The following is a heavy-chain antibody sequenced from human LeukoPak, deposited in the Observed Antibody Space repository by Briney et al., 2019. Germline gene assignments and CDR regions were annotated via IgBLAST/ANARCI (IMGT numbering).Heavy chain of an antibody. CDR3: ARANLFTNFDY. Sequence: GGSLRLSCAASGFTFSRHSMNWVRQAPGKGLEWVSYISSSSSTIYYADSVKGRFTISRDNAENSLYLRMNSLRAEDTAVCYCARANLFTNFDYWGQGTLVTVSS. CDR1: GFTFSRHS. CDR2: ISSSSSTI. J-gene: IGHJ4*02. V-gene: IGHV3-48*01.